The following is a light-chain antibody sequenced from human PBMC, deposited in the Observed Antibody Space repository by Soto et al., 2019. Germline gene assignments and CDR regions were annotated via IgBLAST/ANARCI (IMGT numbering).Light chain of an antibody. Sequence: EIVLTQSPGTLSLSPGEGATLSCRASQSVSSSYLAWYQQKPGQAPRLLIYGASSRATGIPDRFSGSGSGTDFTLTISRLEPEDFAVYYCQQYGISPWGFGQGTKVEIK. J-gene: IGKJ1*01. CDR2: GAS. CDR3: QQYGISPWG. V-gene: IGKV3-20*01. CDR1: QSVSSSY.